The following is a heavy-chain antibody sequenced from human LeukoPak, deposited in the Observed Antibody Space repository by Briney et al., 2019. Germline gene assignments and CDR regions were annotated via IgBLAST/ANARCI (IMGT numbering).Heavy chain of an antibody. Sequence: PGRSLRLSCAASGFTFSSYWMNWARQAPGKGLEWVASINHNGNVNYYVDSVKGRFTISRDNAKNSLYLQMSNLRAEDTAVYLCARGGGLDVWGQGATVTVSS. CDR3: ARGGGLDV. V-gene: IGHV3-7*03. J-gene: IGHJ6*02. D-gene: IGHD3-16*01. CDR1: GFTFSSYW. CDR2: INHNGNVN.